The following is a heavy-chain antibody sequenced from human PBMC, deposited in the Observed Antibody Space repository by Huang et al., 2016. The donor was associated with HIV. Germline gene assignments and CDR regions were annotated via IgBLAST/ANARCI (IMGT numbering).Heavy chain of an antibody. V-gene: IGHV1-3*01. D-gene: IGHD1-1*01. Sequence: QVQLVQSGAEVKKPGTSVTVSCKASGYTFSSYPLHWVRHAPGQRLEWMGSIHAGYGDTKYSQKFQGRLTITRDTSATTVFMELSRLSSEDTAVYYCTREGLEFTNFWGQGTLVTVSS. CDR1: GYTFSSYP. CDR3: TREGLEFTNF. CDR2: IHAGYGDT. J-gene: IGHJ4*02.